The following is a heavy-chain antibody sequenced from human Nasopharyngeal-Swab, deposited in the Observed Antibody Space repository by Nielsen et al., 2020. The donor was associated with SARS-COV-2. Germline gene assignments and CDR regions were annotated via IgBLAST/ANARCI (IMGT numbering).Heavy chain of an antibody. J-gene: IGHJ4*02. Sequence: ASVKVSCKASGYTFTSYGISWLRQAPGQGLEWMGWISAYNGNTNYAQKLQGRVTMTTDTSTSTAYMELRSLRSDDTAVYYCARTYYDFWSGPHRGYFDYWDQGTLVTVSS. D-gene: IGHD3-3*01. CDR2: ISAYNGNT. V-gene: IGHV1-18*01. CDR3: ARTYYDFWSGPHRGYFDY. CDR1: GYTFTSYG.